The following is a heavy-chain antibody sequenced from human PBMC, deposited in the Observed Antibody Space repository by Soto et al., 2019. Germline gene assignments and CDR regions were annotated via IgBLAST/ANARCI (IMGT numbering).Heavy chain of an antibody. CDR1: GYTLTELS. CDR3: ATDLPLGWKPSSMDV. D-gene: IGHD2-15*01. V-gene: IGHV1-24*01. J-gene: IGHJ6*03. CDR2: FDPEDGET. Sequence: ASVKVSCKVSGYTLTELSMHWVRQAPGKGLEWMGGFDPEDGETIYAQKFQGRVTMTEDTSTDTAYMELSSLRSEDTAVYYCATDLPLGWKPSSMDVWGKGTTVTVSS.